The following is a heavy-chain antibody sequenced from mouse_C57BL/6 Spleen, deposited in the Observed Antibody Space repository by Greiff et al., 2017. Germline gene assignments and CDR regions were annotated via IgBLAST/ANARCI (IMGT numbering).Heavy chain of an antibody. J-gene: IGHJ3*01. D-gene: IGHD3-2*02. V-gene: IGHV2-6-1*01. CDR2: IWSDGST. CDR3: ARHEDSSGYVWFAY. CDR1: GFSLTSYG. Sequence: VKVVESGPGLVAPSQSLSITCTVSGFSLTSYGVHWVRQPPGKGLEWLVVIWSDGSTTYNSALKSRLSISKDNSKSQVFLKMNSLQTDDTAMYYCARHEDSSGYVWFAYWGQGTLVTVSA.